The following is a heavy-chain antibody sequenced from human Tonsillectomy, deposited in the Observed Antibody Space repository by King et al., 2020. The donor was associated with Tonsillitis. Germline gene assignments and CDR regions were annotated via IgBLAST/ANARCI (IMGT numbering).Heavy chain of an antibody. D-gene: IGHD3-22*01. V-gene: IGHV4-59*01. CDR1: GGSISRYY. Sequence: VQLQESGPGLVKPSETLSLTCTVSGGSISRYYWSWIRQPPGKGLEWIGDIYYSGSTNYNPSLKSRVTISVDTSKNQFSLKLSSVTAADTAVYYCARDSARVIDLWGRGTLVTVSS. CDR3: ARDSARVIDL. CDR2: IYYSGST. J-gene: IGHJ2*01.